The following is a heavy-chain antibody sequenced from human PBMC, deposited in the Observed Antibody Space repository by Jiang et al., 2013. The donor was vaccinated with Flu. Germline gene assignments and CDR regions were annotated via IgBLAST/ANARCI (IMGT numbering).Heavy chain of an antibody. V-gene: IGHV1-2*04. CDR1: GYTFSEYY. D-gene: IGHD3-22*01. CDR3: ARGTRTYYYDSSGYYDY. Sequence: SGAEVKKPGASVKVSCKASGYTFSEYYMHWVRQAPGQGLEWMGWINPNKGGTNYAQKFQDWVTMTRDTSINTVYMELSRLKSDDTAVYYCARGTRTYYYDSSGYYDYWGQGTLVTVSS. J-gene: IGHJ4*02. CDR2: INPNKGGT.